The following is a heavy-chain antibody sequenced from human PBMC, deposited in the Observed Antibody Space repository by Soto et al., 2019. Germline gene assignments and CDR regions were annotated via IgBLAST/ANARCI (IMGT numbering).Heavy chain of an antibody. CDR2: IYYSGST. CDR3: ATRLLWFGELFI. Sequence: QLQLQESGPGLVKPSETLSLTCTVSGGSISSSSYYWGWIRQPPGKGLEWIGSIYYSGSTYYNPSLKSRVTLSVDTSKNQFSLKLSSVTAADTAVYYCATRLLWFGELFIWGQGTLVTVSS. V-gene: IGHV4-39*01. D-gene: IGHD3-10*01. CDR1: GGSISSSSYY. J-gene: IGHJ4*02.